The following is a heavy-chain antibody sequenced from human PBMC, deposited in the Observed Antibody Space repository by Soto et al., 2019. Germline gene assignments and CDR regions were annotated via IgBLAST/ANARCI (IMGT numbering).Heavy chain of an antibody. V-gene: IGHV1-24*01. J-gene: IGHJ4*02. D-gene: IGHD5-12*01. CDR2: FDPEDGET. Sequence: ASVKVSCKVSGYTLTELSMHWVRQAPGKGLEWMGGFDPEDGETIYAQKFQGRVTMTEDTSTDTAYMELSSLRSEDTAVYYCATDSRGYSGYDHGYWGQGTLVTVSS. CDR1: GYTLTELS. CDR3: ATDSRGYSGYDHGY.